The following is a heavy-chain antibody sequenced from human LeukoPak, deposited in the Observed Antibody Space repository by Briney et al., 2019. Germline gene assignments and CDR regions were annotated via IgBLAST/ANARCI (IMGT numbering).Heavy chain of an antibody. V-gene: IGHV1-2*06. J-gene: IGHJ4*02. D-gene: IGHD3-10*01. CDR3: ASTSGSGSSLYYFDY. CDR2: INPNSGDT. Sequence: ASVKVSCKASGYTFTYFDLHWVRQAPGQGLEWMGRINPNSGDTNYAQKFQGRVTMTRDTSISTAYMELSRLRSDDTAVYYCASTSGSGSSLYYFDYWGQGTLVTVSS. CDR1: GYTFTYFD.